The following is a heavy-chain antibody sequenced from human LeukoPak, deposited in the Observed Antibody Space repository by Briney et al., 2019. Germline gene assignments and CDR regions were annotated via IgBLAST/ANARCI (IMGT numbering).Heavy chain of an antibody. D-gene: IGHD3-10*01. CDR1: GYRFNAYW. J-gene: IGHJ4*02. Sequence: GESLKISCKGSGYRFNAYWIAWVRQMPGKGLEWMGIIYPDDSDTRYSPSFQGQVTISADKSVRTAYLQWSSLKASDTAMYYCARQSMVRGVPDYWGQGTLVTVSS. CDR2: IYPDDSDT. CDR3: ARQSMVRGVPDY. V-gene: IGHV5-51*01.